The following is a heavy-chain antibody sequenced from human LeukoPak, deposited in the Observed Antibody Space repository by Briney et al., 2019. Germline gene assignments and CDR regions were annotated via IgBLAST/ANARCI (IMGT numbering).Heavy chain of an antibody. Sequence: ASVKLSCKASGYTFTGYYMHWVRQAPGQGLEWMGWINPNSGGTNYAQKFQGRVTMTRDTSISTAYMELSRLRSDDTAVYYCARSTIFGVVYTDYWGQGTLVTVSS. J-gene: IGHJ4*02. V-gene: IGHV1-2*02. CDR1: GYTFTGYY. CDR2: INPNSGGT. CDR3: ARSTIFGVVYTDY. D-gene: IGHD3-3*01.